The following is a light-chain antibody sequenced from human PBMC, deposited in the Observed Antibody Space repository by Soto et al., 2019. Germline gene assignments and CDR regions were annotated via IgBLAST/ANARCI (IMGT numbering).Light chain of an antibody. Sequence: DIQMTQSPSTLSASVGDRVSITCRASQTINNLMAWYQQKQGQAPKLLIYKASNLETGVPSRFSGSGSGTECTIAISSLHPEDCEVYVCQQFKHYPITFGQGTRLEI. J-gene: IGKJ5*01. CDR1: QTINNL. V-gene: IGKV1-5*03. CDR2: KAS. CDR3: QQFKHYPIT.